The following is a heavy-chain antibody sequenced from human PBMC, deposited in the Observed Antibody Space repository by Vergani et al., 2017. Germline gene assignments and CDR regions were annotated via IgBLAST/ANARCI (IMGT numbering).Heavy chain of an antibody. Sequence: VQLVESGGGVVQPGRSLRLSCAASGFTFSSYSMNWVRQAPGKGLEWVSSISSSSTYIYDADSVKGRFTISRDNAKNSLYLQMNSLRAEDTAVYYCARDGDYGLGWFDPWGQGTLVTVSS. CDR3: ARDGDYGLGWFDP. CDR2: ISSSSTYI. D-gene: IGHD4-17*01. J-gene: IGHJ5*02. CDR1: GFTFSSYS. V-gene: IGHV3-21*01.